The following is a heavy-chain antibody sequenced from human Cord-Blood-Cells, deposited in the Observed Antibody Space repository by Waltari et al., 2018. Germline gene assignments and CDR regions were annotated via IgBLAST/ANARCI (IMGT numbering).Heavy chain of an antibody. CDR3: ARHPTYYYDSSGYYMGGYFDY. CDR1: GGSISSSSYY. V-gene: IGHV4-39*01. Sequence: QLQLQESGPGLVKPSETLSLTCTVSGGSISSSSYYWGWIRQPPGKGLEWIGSIYYSGSTYYNPSLKSRVTISVDTSKNQFSLKLSSVTAADTAVYYCARHPTYYYDSSGYYMGGYFDYWGQGTLVTVSS. J-gene: IGHJ4*02. D-gene: IGHD3-22*01. CDR2: IYYSGST.